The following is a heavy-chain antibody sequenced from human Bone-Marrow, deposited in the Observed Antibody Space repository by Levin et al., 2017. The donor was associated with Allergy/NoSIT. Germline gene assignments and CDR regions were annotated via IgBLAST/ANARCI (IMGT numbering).Heavy chain of an antibody. CDR1: GFTFSSYG. Sequence: GGSLRLSCEASGFTFSSYGMHWVRQAPGKGLEWVAVISSDGSNQYYSDSVKGRFTISRDSSKKTLSLQMNSLRVEDTAVYFCATGASGYYRNAFDHWGQGTLVTVSS. CDR3: ATGASGYYRNAFDH. CDR2: ISSDGSNQ. D-gene: IGHD3-22*01. J-gene: IGHJ5*02. V-gene: IGHV3-30*03.